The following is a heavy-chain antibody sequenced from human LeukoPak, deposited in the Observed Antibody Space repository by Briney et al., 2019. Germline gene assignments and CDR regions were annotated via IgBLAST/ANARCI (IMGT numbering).Heavy chain of an antibody. D-gene: IGHD2-21*02. J-gene: IGHJ4*02. CDR2: IYYSGST. CDR3: ARTYCGGDCYYRY. V-gene: IGHV4-59*01. CDR1: AGSISNYY. Sequence: SETLSLICTVSAGSISNYYWSWIRQPPGKGLEWIGYIYYSGSTNYNPSLKSRVTISVDTSKNQFSLKLSSVTAVDTAVYYCARTYCGGDCYYRYWGQGTLVTVSS.